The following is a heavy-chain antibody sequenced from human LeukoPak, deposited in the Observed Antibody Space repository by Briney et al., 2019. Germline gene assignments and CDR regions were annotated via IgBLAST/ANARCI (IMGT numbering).Heavy chain of an antibody. V-gene: IGHV4-59*08. CDR3: ARHPFATPFDH. D-gene: IGHD2-15*01. CDR2: VFYTGDT. J-gene: IGHJ4*02. CDR1: GGSISSFY. Sequence: SETLSLTCAVSGGSISSFYWSWIRQPPGKGLEWIGYVFYTGDTNSNPSLKSRVTMSLDTSKNQLSLRLTSVTAADTAVYHCARHPFATPFDHWGRGTLVTVSS.